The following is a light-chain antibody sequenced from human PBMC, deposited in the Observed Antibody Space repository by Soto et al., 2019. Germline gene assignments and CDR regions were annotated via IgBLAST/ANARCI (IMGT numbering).Light chain of an antibody. J-gene: IGKJ1*01. CDR2: GAS. Sequence: EIVLTQSPGTLSLSPGERATLSCRASQSVSNNYLAWYQQKPGQAPRLLIYGASNGATGIPDRFSGSGSGTDFTLTISRLEPEDFAVYYCQQYGSSPRTFGQGTKVDIK. CDR1: QSVSNNY. CDR3: QQYGSSPRT. V-gene: IGKV3-20*01.